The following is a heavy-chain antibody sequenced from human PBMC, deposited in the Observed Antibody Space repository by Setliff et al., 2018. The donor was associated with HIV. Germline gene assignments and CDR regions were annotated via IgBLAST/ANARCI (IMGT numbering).Heavy chain of an antibody. D-gene: IGHD4-17*01. CDR1: TESLTRYD. Sequence: PSETLSLTCAVYTESLTRYDWAWIRQSPEKGLEWIGNIYPSGSIHPSGATNYNPSLKGRVTISLDTSNNQFSLKVNSVTAADTAIYYCARGGPTVAYGVDVWGQGTTVTVSS. CDR2: IYPSGSIHPSGAT. J-gene: IGHJ6*02. CDR3: ARGGPTVAYGVDV. V-gene: IGHV4-34*01.